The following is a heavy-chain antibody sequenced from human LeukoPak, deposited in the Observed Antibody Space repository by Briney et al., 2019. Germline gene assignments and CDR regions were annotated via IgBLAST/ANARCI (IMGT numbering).Heavy chain of an antibody. CDR3: ARAVNCGGDCYYYYYYMDV. CDR2: ISAYNGNT. V-gene: IGHV1-18*01. CDR1: GYTFTSYG. D-gene: IGHD2-21*01. Sequence: ASVKVSCKASGYTFTSYGISWVRQAPGQGLEWMGWISAYNGNTNYAQKLQGRVTMTTDTSTSTAYMELRSLRSDDTAVYYCARAVNCGGDCYYYYYYMDVWGKGTTVTVSS. J-gene: IGHJ6*03.